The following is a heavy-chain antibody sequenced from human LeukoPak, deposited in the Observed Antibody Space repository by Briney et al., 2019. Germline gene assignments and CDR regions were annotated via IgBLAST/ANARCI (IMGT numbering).Heavy chain of an antibody. D-gene: IGHD3-22*01. CDR2: IKSKADGGTT. CDR3: TTLWYYFGSTDY. J-gene: IGHJ4*02. V-gene: IGHV3-15*01. CDR1: GFTFTNAW. Sequence: PGGSLRLSCAAPGFTFTNAWMSWVRQAPGKGLEWVGRIKSKADGGTTDYAAPVKGRFTISRDDSENTVSLQMNSLKTEDTAVYYCTTLWYYFGSTDYWGQGTLVTVSS.